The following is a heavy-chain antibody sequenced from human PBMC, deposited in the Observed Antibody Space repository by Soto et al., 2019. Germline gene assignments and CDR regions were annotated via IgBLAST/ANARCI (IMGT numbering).Heavy chain of an antibody. CDR2: IIPIFGTT. CDR1: GGTFSSYG. D-gene: IGHD1-7*01. Sequence: QVQLVQSGAEVKKPGSSVKVSCKASGGTFSSYGINWVRQAPGQGLEWMGGIIPIFGTTNFAQKFQGRATITADESTSTAYMELSSLRSEDTAVYYCARAPRDDTWNLYYGRDVWGQGTTVTVSS. V-gene: IGHV1-69*01. J-gene: IGHJ6*02. CDR3: ARAPRDDTWNLYYGRDV.